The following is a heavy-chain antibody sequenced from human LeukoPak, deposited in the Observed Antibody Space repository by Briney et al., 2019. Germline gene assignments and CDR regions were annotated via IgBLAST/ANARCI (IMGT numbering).Heavy chain of an antibody. CDR3: AREPPFYCDGGSCYVDF. V-gene: IGHV3-48*04. Sequence: GGSLRLSCAAAGFTFSSYSMNWVRQAPGKGLEWVASTSSTGTTMHYADSVKGRFTISRDNAKNSLYLQVNRLRAEDTAVYYCAREPPFYCDGGSCYVDFRGQGTLVTVSS. J-gene: IGHJ4*02. CDR2: TSSTGTTM. CDR1: GFTFSSYS. D-gene: IGHD2-15*01.